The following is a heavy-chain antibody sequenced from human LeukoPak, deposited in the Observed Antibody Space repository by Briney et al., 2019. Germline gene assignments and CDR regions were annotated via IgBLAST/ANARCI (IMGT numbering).Heavy chain of an antibody. Sequence: QPGGSLRLSCAASGFTFSSYEMNWVRQAPGKGLEWVSYISSSGSTIYYADSVKGRFTISRDNAKNSLYLQMNSLRAEDTAVYYCARGSLTLFDYWGQGTLVTVSS. J-gene: IGHJ4*02. CDR3: ARGSLTLFDY. CDR2: ISSSGSTI. V-gene: IGHV3-48*03. CDR1: GFTFSSYE.